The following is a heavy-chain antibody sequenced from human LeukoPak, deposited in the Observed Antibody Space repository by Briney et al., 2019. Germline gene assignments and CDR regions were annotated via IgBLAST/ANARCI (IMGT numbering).Heavy chain of an antibody. Sequence: GGSLRLSCAASGFTFSDYYMSWIRQAPGQGLQWVSYITSGGSTIYGAGSVKGRFTISRDNAENSLYLQMNSLRAEDTAVYYCARDILGATGVGAFDMWGQGTMVTVSS. D-gene: IGHD1-26*01. CDR2: ITSGGSTI. CDR1: GFTFSDYY. J-gene: IGHJ3*02. CDR3: ARDILGATGVGAFDM. V-gene: IGHV3-11*04.